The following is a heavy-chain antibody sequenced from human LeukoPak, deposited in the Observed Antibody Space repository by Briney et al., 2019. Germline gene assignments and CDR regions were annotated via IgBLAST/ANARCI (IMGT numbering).Heavy chain of an antibody. J-gene: IGHJ4*02. CDR3: ARARSAAGNFDF. Sequence: SETLSLTCTVSGGSISSGGYYWSWIRQHPGKGLEWIGYIYYSGSTYYNPSLKSRVTISADTSKNQFSLKLSSVTAADTAVYFCARARSAAGNFDFWDQGTLVTVSS. D-gene: IGHD6-13*01. V-gene: IGHV4-31*03. CDR2: IYYSGST. CDR1: GGSISSGGYY.